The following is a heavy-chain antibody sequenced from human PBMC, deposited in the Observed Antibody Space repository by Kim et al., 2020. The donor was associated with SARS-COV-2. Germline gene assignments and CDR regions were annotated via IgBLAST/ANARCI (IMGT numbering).Heavy chain of an antibody. CDR2: MNPNSGNT. J-gene: IGHJ4*02. CDR3: ARALDFDY. V-gene: IGHV1-8*01. Sequence: ASVKVSCKPSGYTFTSYDINWVRQATGQGLEWMGWMNPNSGNTGHAQKFQGRVTMTRNTSISTAYMELSSLRSEDTAGYYCARALDFDYWGQGTLVTVSS. CDR1: GYTFTSYD. D-gene: IGHD3-16*01.